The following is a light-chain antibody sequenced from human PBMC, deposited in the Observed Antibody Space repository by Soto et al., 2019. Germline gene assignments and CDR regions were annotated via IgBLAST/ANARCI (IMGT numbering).Light chain of an antibody. J-gene: IGLJ3*02. V-gene: IGLV2-14*01. CDR3: TSYTSSITRYV. Sequence: QSVLTQPASVSGSPGQSITISCTGTSSDVGGYNYVSWYQQDPGKAPKLMIYDVTNRPSGVSNRFSGSKSGNTASLTISGLQAEDEADYYCTSYTSSITRYVFGGGTKPTVL. CDR2: DVT. CDR1: SSDVGGYNY.